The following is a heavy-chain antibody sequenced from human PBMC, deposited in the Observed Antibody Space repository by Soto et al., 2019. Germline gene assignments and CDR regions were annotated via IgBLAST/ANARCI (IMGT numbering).Heavy chain of an antibody. CDR3: ASSSPTWF. D-gene: IGHD6-13*01. J-gene: IGHJ4*02. Sequence: ASVKVSCKASGYAFTSYYMHWVRQAPGQGLEWMGIINPSGGSTSYAQKFQGRVTMTRDTSTGTVYMELSSLRSEVTAVYYCASSSPTWFWGQGTLVTVSS. CDR2: INPSGGST. CDR1: GYAFTSYY. V-gene: IGHV1-46*03.